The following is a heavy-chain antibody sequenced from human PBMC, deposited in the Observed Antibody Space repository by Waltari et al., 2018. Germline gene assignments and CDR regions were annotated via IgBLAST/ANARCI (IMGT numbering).Heavy chain of an antibody. V-gene: IGHV2-5*01. CDR1: GFSLNTSGVG. D-gene: IGHD3-16*01. Sequence: QITLKESGPTLVKPTQTRTLTCTFSGFSLNTSGVGVGWIRQPPGKALEWLALIYWNDDKRYSPSLKSRLTITKDTSKNQVVLTMTNMDPVDTATYYCAHGYYDYVWGSYAFDYWGQGTLVTVSS. CDR2: IYWNDDK. J-gene: IGHJ4*02. CDR3: AHGYYDYVWGSYAFDY.